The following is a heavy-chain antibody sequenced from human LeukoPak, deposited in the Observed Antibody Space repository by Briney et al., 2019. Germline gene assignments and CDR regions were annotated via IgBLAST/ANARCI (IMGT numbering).Heavy chain of an antibody. J-gene: IGHJ4*02. V-gene: IGHV4-38-2*02. CDR1: GGSISSYY. Sequence: ASETLSLTCTVSGGSISSYYWGWIRQPPGKGLEWIGSIYHSGSTYYNPSLKSRVTISVDTSKNQFSLKLSSVTAADTAVYYCACANGDYVGFDYWGQGTLVTVSS. D-gene: IGHD4-17*01. CDR3: ACANGDYVGFDY. CDR2: IYHSGST.